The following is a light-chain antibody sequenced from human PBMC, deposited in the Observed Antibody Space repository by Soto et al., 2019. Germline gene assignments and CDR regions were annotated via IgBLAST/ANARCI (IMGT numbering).Light chain of an antibody. CDR2: GAS. CDR3: QQYGSKWT. Sequence: EIVLTQSPGTLSWSPGERATLSCRASQSVSSSYLAWYQQKPGQAPRLLIYGASSRATGIPDRFSGSGSGTDFTLTISRLEPEDFAVYYCQQYGSKWTFGQGTKVEIK. CDR1: QSVSSSY. J-gene: IGKJ1*01. V-gene: IGKV3-20*01.